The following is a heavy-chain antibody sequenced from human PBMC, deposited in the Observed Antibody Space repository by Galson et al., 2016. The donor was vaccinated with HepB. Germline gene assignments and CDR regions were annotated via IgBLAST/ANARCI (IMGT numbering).Heavy chain of an antibody. V-gene: IGHV3-7*03. CDR1: AFTFRSFW. J-gene: IGHJ4*02. CDR3: ARDRGYSGWSYFDY. D-gene: IGHD6-19*01. Sequence: SLRISCAASAFTFRSFWMSWVRQAPGKGLEWVANIKQDGTEKYYMDSVKGRFTISRDNAKNSLYLQMNSLRADDTAVYYCARDRGYSGWSYFDYWGQGTLVTVSS. CDR2: IKQDGTEK.